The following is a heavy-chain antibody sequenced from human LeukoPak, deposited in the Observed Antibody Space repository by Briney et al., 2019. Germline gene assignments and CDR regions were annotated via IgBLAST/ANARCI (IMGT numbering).Heavy chain of an antibody. V-gene: IGHV3-9*01. CDR3: ARGERLGPDF. CDR2: ISWNSGSI. J-gene: IGHJ4*02. Sequence: GRSLRLSCAASGFTFDDYAMHWVRQAPGKGLEWVSGISWNSGSIGYADSVKGRFTISRDNAKNSLYLQMNSLRAEDTALYYCARGERLGPDFWGQGTLVTVSS. D-gene: IGHD1-1*01. CDR1: GFTFDDYA.